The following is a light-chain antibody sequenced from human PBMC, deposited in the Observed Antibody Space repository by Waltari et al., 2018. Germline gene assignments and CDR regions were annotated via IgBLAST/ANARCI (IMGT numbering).Light chain of an antibody. J-gene: IGLJ2*01. CDR2: YDS. Sequence: SYVLTQPPSVSVAPGRTATITCGGDHIEEKNVHWYQQRPGQAPMSVIYYDSDRPSWIPERFSGSNSRNTATLTISRVEAGDEADYYCQVWDSPSDHVVFGGGTKLTVL. CDR1: HIEEKN. V-gene: IGLV3-21*04. CDR3: QVWDSPSDHVV.